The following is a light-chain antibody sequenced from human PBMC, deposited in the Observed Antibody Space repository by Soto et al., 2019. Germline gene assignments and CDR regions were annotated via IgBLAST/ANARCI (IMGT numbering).Light chain of an antibody. J-gene: IGLJ3*02. CDR3: CSYAGSSTYWV. Sequence: QPVLTQPASVSGSPGQSITISCTGTSSDVGSYHYVSWFQQHPGKAPKLIIFEVSDRPSGVSTRFSGSKSGDTASLTISGLQAEDEADYYCCSYAGSSTYWVFGGGTKVTVL. V-gene: IGLV2-23*02. CDR1: SSDVGSYHY. CDR2: EVS.